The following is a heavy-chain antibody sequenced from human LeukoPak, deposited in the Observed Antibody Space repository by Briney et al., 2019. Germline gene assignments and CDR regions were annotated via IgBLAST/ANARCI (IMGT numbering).Heavy chain of an antibody. V-gene: IGHV3-23*01. D-gene: IGHD3-9*01. CDR1: GFPFSSYA. J-gene: IGHJ4*02. CDR3: AKLDVYDILTGYHKGIEY. CDR2: ISGSGGST. Sequence: HPGGSLRLSCAASGFPFSSYAMSWVRQAPGKGLEWVSAISGSGGSTFYADSVKGRFTISRDNSKNTLYLQMNSLRAEDTAVYYCAKLDVYDILTGYHKGIEYWGQGTLVTVSS.